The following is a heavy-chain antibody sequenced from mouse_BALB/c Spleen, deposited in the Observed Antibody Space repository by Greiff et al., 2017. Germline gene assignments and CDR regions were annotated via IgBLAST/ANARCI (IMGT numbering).Heavy chain of an antibody. J-gene: IGHJ2*01. CDR3: AGTYDYGDFDY. V-gene: IGHV1S135*01. CDR1: GYSFTSYY. D-gene: IGHD2-4*01. CDR2: IDPFNGGT. Sequence: SGPELMKPGASVKISCKASGYSFTSYYMHWVKQSHGKSLEWIGYIDPFNGGTSYNQKFKGKATLTVDKSSSTAYMHLSSLTSEDSAVYYCAGTYDYGDFDYWGQGTTLTVSS.